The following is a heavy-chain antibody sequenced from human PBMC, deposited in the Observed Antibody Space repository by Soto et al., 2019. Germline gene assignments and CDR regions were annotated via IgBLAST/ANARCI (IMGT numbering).Heavy chain of an antibody. J-gene: IGHJ6*02. CDR3: AKTARDSSGYYNYYYGMDV. CDR2: ISYDGSNK. Sequence: GGSLRLSCAASGFTFSSYGMHWVRQAPGKGLEWVAVISYDGSNKYYADSVKCRFTISRDNSKNTLYLQMNSLRAEDTAVYYCAKTARDSSGYYNYYYGMDVWGQGTTVTVPS. CDR1: GFTFSSYG. V-gene: IGHV3-30*18. D-gene: IGHD3-22*01.